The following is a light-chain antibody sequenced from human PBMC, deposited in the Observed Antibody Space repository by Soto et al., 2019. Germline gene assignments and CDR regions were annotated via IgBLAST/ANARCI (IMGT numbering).Light chain of an antibody. CDR3: HQYSFLYT. V-gene: IGKV1-5*01. CDR2: DAS. CDR1: QTISNW. Sequence: DIQMTQSPSTLYASVGDRVTITCRASQTISNWLAWYQQKPGKAPKLLIFDASTLESGVPSRFSGSGSGTEFTLTISSLQPDDFATYYCHQYSFLYTFGQGTKLEIK. J-gene: IGKJ2*01.